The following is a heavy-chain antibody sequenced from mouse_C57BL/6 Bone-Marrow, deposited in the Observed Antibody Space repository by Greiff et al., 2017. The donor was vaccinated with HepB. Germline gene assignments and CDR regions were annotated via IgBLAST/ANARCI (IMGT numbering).Heavy chain of an antibody. D-gene: IGHD1-1*01. Sequence: VQLQESGPELVKPGASVKISCKASGYAFSSSWMNWVKQRPGKGLEWIGRIYPGDGDTNYNGKFKGKATLTADKSSSTAYMQLSSLTSEDSAVYFCARIYYYGSKDYWGQGTTLTVSS. CDR1: GYAFSSSW. J-gene: IGHJ2*01. V-gene: IGHV1-82*01. CDR2: IYPGDGDT. CDR3: ARIYYYGSKDY.